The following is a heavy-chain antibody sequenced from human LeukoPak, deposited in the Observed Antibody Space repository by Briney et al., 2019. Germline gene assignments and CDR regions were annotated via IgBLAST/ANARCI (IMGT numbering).Heavy chain of an antibody. CDR1: GGSFSGYY. CDR3: ARVRVLAARVLLGFDY. J-gene: IGHJ4*02. D-gene: IGHD6-6*01. Sequence: SETLSLTCAVYGGSFSGYYWGWIRQPPGKGLEWIGEINHSGSTNYNPSLKSRVTISVDTSKNQFSLKLSSVTAADTAVYYCARVRVLAARVLLGFDYWGQGTLVTVSS. V-gene: IGHV4-34*01. CDR2: INHSGST.